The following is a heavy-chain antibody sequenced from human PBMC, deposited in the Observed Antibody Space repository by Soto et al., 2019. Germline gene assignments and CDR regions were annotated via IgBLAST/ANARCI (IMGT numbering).Heavy chain of an antibody. V-gene: IGHV4-30-4*01. CDR2: VYYSGTT. Sequence: SETLSLTCTVSGGSIRNGDYYWGWIRQPPGKGLEWIGYVYYSGTTYSHPSLNSRVSISVDTSENQFSLRLTSVTAADTAVYYCARAIADLEWLIGPFDPWGQGTLVTVSS. CDR1: GGSIRNGDYY. D-gene: IGHD3-3*01. J-gene: IGHJ5*02. CDR3: ARAIADLEWLIGPFDP.